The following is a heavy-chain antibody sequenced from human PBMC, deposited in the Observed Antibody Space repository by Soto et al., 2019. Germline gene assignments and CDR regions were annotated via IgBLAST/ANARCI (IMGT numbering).Heavy chain of an antibody. V-gene: IGHV3-30*18. CDR3: AKEIAVAGDFDY. Sequence: GGSRRRSWVASGFSFSRYVIHWVRQAPGKGLEWVAVVSSDGNTKYYADSVKGRFTISRDNSKNTLYLQMDSLRPADTAVYYCAKEIAVAGDFDYWGHGTLVTVSS. CDR1: GFSFSRYV. J-gene: IGHJ4*01. CDR2: VSSDGNTK. D-gene: IGHD6-19*01.